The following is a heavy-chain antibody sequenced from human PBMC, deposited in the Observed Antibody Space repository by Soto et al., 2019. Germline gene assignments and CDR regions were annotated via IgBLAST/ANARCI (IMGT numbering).Heavy chain of an antibody. J-gene: IGHJ3*01. CDR3: ARRDSR. Sequence: GSLILSCAASGFTCSTSEMYWVRQAPGKGLEWVSYIHPSGQPIFYADSVKGRFTISRDNAKNSLYLQMSSLRAEDSAVYYCARRDSRWGQGTMVTVSS. CDR2: IHPSGQPI. CDR1: GFTCSTSE. D-gene: IGHD3-22*01. V-gene: IGHV3-48*03.